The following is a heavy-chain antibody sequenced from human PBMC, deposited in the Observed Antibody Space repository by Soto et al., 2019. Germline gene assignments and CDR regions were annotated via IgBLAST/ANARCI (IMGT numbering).Heavy chain of an antibody. D-gene: IGHD5-12*01. J-gene: IGHJ4*02. V-gene: IGHV3-30*18. CDR3: AKKAASGSTMSLFDY. CDR2: ISFDGSKK. CDR1: GFTFSDYG. Sequence: QVQLVESGGGVVQPGTSLRLSCGASGFTFSDYGMHWVRQAPGKGLEWVAMISFDGSKKFYADSVKGRLTISRDNYKKTLFLQMNSLRAEDTAVYYWAKKAASGSTMSLFDYWGQGTLVTVSS.